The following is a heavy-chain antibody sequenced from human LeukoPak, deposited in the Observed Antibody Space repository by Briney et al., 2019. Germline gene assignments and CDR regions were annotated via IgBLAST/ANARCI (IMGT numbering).Heavy chain of an antibody. Sequence: SVKLSCTASGGTFSSYTISWVRQAPGQGLEWIGRIIPILGIANYAQKFQGRVTITADKSTSTAYMELSSLRSEDTAVYYCARGGPPQYSSGWTGFDYWGQGTLVTVSS. CDR2: IIPILGIA. CDR3: ARGGPPQYSSGWTGFDY. V-gene: IGHV1-69*02. D-gene: IGHD6-19*01. J-gene: IGHJ4*02. CDR1: GGTFSSYT.